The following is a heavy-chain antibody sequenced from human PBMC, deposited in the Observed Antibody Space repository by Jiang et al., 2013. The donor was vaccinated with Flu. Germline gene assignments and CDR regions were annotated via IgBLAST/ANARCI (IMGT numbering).Heavy chain of an antibody. CDR2: IWYDGSNK. V-gene: IGHV3-33*01. J-gene: IGHJ5*02. CDR3: ARDGLGFVGGWYDWFDP. D-gene: IGHD6-19*01. CDR1: GFTFSSYG. Sequence: VQLVESGGGVVQPGRSLRLSCAASGFTFSSYGMHWVRQAPGKGLEWVAVIWYDGSNKYYADSVKGRFTISRDNSKNTLYLQMNSLRAEDTAVYYCARDGLGFVGGWYDWFDPWGQGTLVTVSS.